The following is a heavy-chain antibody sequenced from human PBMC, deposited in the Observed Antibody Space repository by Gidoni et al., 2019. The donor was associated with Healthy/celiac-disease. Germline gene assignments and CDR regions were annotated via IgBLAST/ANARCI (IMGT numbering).Heavy chain of an antibody. D-gene: IGHD5-18*01. J-gene: IGHJ4*02. CDR3: ARAPGGVDTAMVFIDY. CDR1: GYTCTSYG. Sequence: QVQLVQSGAEVKKPGASVQVSCKASGYTCTSYGISWVRQAPGQGLEWMGWIRAYNGNTNYAQKLQGRVTMTTDTSTSTAYMELRSLRSDDTAVYYCARAPGGVDTAMVFIDYWGQGTLVTVSS. V-gene: IGHV1-18*01. CDR2: IRAYNGNT.